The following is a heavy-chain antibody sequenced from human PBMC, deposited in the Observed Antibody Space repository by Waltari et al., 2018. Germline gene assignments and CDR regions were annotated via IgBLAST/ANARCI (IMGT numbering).Heavy chain of an antibody. CDR3: ARQSYYDESGHD. Sequence: QLELQESGPGLVKPSETLSLTCSVSGGSIRRRGYYWVWIRQPPGKGLEWIGSIYYSGTTYYNPSLNSRVTISVDTSKNQFSLKLTSVTAADTAMYFCARQSYYDESGHDWGQGTLVIVSS. CDR2: IYYSGTT. J-gene: IGHJ4*02. D-gene: IGHD3-22*01. V-gene: IGHV4-39*01. CDR1: GGSIRRRGYY.